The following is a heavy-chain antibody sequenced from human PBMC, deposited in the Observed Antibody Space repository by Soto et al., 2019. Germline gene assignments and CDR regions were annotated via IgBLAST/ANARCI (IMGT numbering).Heavy chain of an antibody. Sequence: PGGSLTISCQASGASFTTYWIGWFRQVPGKGLDWMGIIDPGDSDTKYSPSFQGQVTISVDKSINTAYLQWSSLKASDTAMYYCARPPRRCSGGNCPSGHWRQGTLVTGSS. CDR2: IDPGDSDT. CDR3: ARPPRRCSGGNCPSGH. V-gene: IGHV5-51*01. CDR1: GASFTTYW. J-gene: IGHJ4*02. D-gene: IGHD2-15*01.